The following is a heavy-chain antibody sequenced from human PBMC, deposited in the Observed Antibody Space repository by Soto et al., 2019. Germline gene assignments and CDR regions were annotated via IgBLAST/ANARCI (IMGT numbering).Heavy chain of an antibody. CDR3: VNLEGYYYYPGVDV. V-gene: IGHV3-30*18. J-gene: IGHJ6*02. CDR2: ISYDGSNK. CDR1: GFTFSSSG. Sequence: PGGSLRLSCVASGFTFSSSGIHWVRQAPGKGLEWVAVISYDGSNKYYADSVKGRFTISRDNSKNTLYLQMNSLRAEDTAVYYCVNLEGYYYYPGVDVWGQGTTVTVSS.